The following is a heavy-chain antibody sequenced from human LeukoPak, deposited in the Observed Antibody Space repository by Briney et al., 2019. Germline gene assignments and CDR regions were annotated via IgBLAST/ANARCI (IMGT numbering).Heavy chain of an antibody. V-gene: IGHV3-23*01. CDR2: VRGSGGDT. CDR1: GFIFSNYV. CDR3: ANLGANTRISGDY. Sequence: PGGSLRLSCTASGFIFSNYVMSWVRQAPGKGLEWVSEVRGSGGDTYYADSVKGRFTISRDNSKKMLYLQMSSLRAEDTAVYYCANLGANTRISGDYWGQGTLVTVSS. J-gene: IGHJ4*02. D-gene: IGHD1-14*01.